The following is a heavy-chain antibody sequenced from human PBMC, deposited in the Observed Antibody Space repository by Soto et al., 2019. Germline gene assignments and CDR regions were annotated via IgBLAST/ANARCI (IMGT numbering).Heavy chain of an antibody. V-gene: IGHV3-66*04. D-gene: IGHD2-2*03. CDR3: ARLNGYCVSTNCHGYYVMDF. J-gene: IGHJ6*02. Sequence: PGGSLRLSCAASGFTVTNNYMNWVRQAPGKGLEWVSIIDIGGNTYYADSVKDRFTISRDNSRNTLYLHMDSLRAEDTVVYYCARLNGYCVSTNCHGYYVMDFWGQGSTVIVSS. CDR2: IDIGGNT. CDR1: GFTVTNNY.